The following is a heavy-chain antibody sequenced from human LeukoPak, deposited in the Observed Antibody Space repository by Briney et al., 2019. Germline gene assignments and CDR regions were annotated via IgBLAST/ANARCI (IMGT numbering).Heavy chain of an antibody. CDR2: IWYDGSNK. V-gene: IGHV3-33*01. CDR1: GFTFSSYG. D-gene: IGHD3-3*01. J-gene: IGHJ4*02. CDR3: ARDSRTSGEFDY. Sequence: GGSLRLSCAASGFTFSSYGMHWVRQAPGKGLERVAVIWYDGSNKYYADSVKGRFTISRDNSKNTLYLQMNSLRAEDTALYYCARDSRTSGEFDYWGQGTLVTVSS.